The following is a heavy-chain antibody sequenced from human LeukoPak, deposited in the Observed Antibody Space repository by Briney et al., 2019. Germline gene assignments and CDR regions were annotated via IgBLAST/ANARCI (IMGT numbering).Heavy chain of an antibody. CDR3: AKSNQYCSGGSCSFDP. V-gene: IGHV3-23*01. D-gene: IGHD2-15*01. Sequence: PGGSLRLSCAASGFTFSSYAMSWFRQAPGKGLEWVSAISGSGGSTYYADSVKGRFTISRDNSKNTLYLQMNSLRAEDTAVYYCAKSNQYCSGGSCSFDPWGQGTLVTVSS. CDR2: ISGSGGST. CDR1: GFTFSSYA. J-gene: IGHJ5*02.